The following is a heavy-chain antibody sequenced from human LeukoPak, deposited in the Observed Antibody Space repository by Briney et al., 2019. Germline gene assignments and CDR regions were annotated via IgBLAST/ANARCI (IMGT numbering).Heavy chain of an antibody. V-gene: IGHV3-21*01. D-gene: IGHD3-10*01. CDR2: ISTSSSYI. J-gene: IGHJ4*02. CDR3: ARDNYGSGSYSWSKRLDY. Sequence: ETLSLTCTVSGGSISSSSYYWGWIRQPPGKGLEWVSFISTSSSYIYYADSVKGRFTISRHNAKNSLYLQMNSLRAEDTAVYYCARDNYGSGSYSWSKRLDYWGQGTLVTVSS. CDR1: GGSISSSS.